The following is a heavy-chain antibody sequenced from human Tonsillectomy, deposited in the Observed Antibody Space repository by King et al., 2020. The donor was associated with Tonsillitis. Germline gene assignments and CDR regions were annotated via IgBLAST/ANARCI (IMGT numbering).Heavy chain of an antibody. Sequence: VQLQESGPGLVKPSETLSLTCTVSGGSISSYYWSWIRQPPGKGLEWIGYIYYSGSTNYNPSLKSRVTISVDTSKNQFSLKLSSVTAADTAVYYCARDRDYDFWSGYYHWSNWYFDLWGRGTLVTVSS. CDR3: ARDRDYDFWSGYYHWSNWYFDL. CDR1: GGSISSYY. D-gene: IGHD3-3*01. CDR2: IYYSGST. V-gene: IGHV4-59*01. J-gene: IGHJ2*01.